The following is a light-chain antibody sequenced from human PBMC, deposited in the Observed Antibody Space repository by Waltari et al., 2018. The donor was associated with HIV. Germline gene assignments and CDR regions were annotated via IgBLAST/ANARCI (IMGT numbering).Light chain of an antibody. V-gene: IGKV4-1*01. CDR3: QQYYSTPIT. CDR1: PSVLYSSDNKNY. Sequence: DIVMTQSPDSLAVSLGERATINCKSRPSVLYSSDNKNYLVWYQQKPGQPPKLLIYWASTRESGVPDRFSGSGSGTDFTLTISSLQAEDVAVYYCQQYYSTPITFGQGTRLEIK. CDR2: WAS. J-gene: IGKJ5*01.